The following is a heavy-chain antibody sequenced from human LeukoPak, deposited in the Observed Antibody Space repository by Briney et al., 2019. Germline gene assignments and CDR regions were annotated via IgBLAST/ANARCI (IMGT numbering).Heavy chain of an antibody. J-gene: IGHJ6*02. CDR3: GRIGTGYDSHYYYGMDV. Sequence: SQTLSLTCAVSGGSINSGGYSWSWIRQPPGKGLEWIGYIYHSGSTYYNPSLKSRVTISADRSKNQFSLNLSSVTAADTAVYYCGRIGTGYDSHYYYGMDVWGQGTTVTVSS. V-gene: IGHV4-30-2*01. CDR2: IYHSGST. CDR1: GGSINSGGYS. D-gene: IGHD5-12*01.